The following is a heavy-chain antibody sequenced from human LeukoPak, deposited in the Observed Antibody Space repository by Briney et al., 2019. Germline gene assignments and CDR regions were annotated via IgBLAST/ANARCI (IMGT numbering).Heavy chain of an antibody. CDR1: GGSTSSINYY. CDR2: IYYSGST. Sequence: KPSDTLSLTCTVSGGSTSSINYYWGWIRQHPGKGLEWIGYIYYSGSTYYNPSLKSRVTISVDTSKNQFSLKLSSVTAADTAVYYCAGGEGGYYSPFDYWGQGTLVTVSS. D-gene: IGHD3-22*01. CDR3: AGGEGGYYSPFDY. J-gene: IGHJ4*02. V-gene: IGHV4-31*03.